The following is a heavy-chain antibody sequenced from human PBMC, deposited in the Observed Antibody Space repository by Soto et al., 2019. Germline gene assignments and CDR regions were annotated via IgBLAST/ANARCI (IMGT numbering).Heavy chain of an antibody. V-gene: IGHV3-30*18. CDR3: AKDLVVVGLTPAYY. CDR1: GFTFSSYG. J-gene: IGHJ4*02. Sequence: QVQLVESGGGVVQPGRSLRLSCAASGFTFSSYGMHWVRQAPGKGLEWVAVISYDGSNKYYADSVKGRFTISRDNSKNTLYLQMNSLRAEDTVMYYGAKDLVVVGLTPAYYWGQGTLVTVSS. D-gene: IGHD1-26*01. CDR2: ISYDGSNK.